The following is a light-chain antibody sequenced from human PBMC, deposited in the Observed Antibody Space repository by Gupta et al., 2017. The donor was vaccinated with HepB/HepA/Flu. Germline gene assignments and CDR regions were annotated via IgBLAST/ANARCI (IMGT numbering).Light chain of an antibody. CDR1: QSISND. CDR2: DAS. J-gene: IGKJ1*01. V-gene: IGKV3-15*01. CDR3: QQYNDWPRT. Sequence: DILMTQSPATLSVSPGDRATLSCRASQSISNDLAWYQQKPGQAPRFLIYDASSRATGIPARFSGGGSETEFTLTISSLQSEDFAIYYCQQYNDWPRTFGQGTKVEI.